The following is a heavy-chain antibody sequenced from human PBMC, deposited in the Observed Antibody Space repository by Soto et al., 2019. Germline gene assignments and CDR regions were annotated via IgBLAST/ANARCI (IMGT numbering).Heavy chain of an antibody. CDR1: GYTFTSYD. V-gene: IGHV1-8*01. CDR3: ARGLEWSWSLDP. D-gene: IGHD3-3*01. J-gene: IGHJ5*02. Sequence: QVQLVQSGAEVKKPGASVKLSCKASGYTFTSYDINWVRQATGPGLEWMGWMNPNSGNTGYAQKFQGRVTMTRNTSNITAYMELSSLRAEDTAVYYCARGLEWSWSLDPWGQGTLVTVSS. CDR2: MNPNSGNT.